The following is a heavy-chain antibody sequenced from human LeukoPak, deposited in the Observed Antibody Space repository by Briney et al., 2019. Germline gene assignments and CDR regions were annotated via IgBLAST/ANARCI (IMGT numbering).Heavy chain of an antibody. J-gene: IGHJ4*02. D-gene: IGHD4-17*01. V-gene: IGHV3-30*03. CDR3: ARDSPMTTVTTYFDY. CDR2: ISYDGSNK. CDR1: GFTFSSYG. Sequence: GGSLRLSCAASGFTFSSYGMHWVRQAPGKGLEWVAVISYDGSNKYYADSVRGRFTISRDNSKNTLYLQMNSLRAEDTAVYYCARDSPMTTVTTYFDYWGQGTLVTVSS.